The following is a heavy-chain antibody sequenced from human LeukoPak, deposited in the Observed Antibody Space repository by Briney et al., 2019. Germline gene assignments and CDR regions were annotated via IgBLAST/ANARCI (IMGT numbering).Heavy chain of an antibody. D-gene: IGHD3-16*01. CDR2: ISSSSSYI. CDR3: ARDYATPGGPFDY. J-gene: IGHJ4*02. CDR1: TLTFSSYV. Sequence: GGSLRLSCAASTLTFSSYVMTWVRQAPGKGLEWVSSISSSSSYIYYADSVKGRFTISRDNAKNSLYLQMNSLRAEDTAVYYCARDYATPGGPFDYWGQGTLVTVSS. V-gene: IGHV3-21*01.